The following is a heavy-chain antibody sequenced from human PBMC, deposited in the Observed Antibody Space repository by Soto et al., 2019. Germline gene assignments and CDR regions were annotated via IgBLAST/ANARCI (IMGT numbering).Heavy chain of an antibody. CDR3: AQTNIHGDYAT. Sequence: QITLKESGPTLVKPTQTLTLTCTFSGFSLSTSGVGVGWIRQPPGKALEWLALIYWDDDKRYSPSLKSRLTITKATPKTQVVLTMTNMDPVDTATYYCAQTNIHGDYATWGQGTLVTVSS. CDR2: IYWDDDK. CDR1: GFSLSTSGVG. V-gene: IGHV2-5*02. D-gene: IGHD4-17*01. J-gene: IGHJ5*02.